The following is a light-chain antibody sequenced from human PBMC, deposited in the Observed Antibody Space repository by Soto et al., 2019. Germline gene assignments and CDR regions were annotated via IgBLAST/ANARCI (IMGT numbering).Light chain of an antibody. J-gene: IGKJ5*01. Sequence: DIVMTQSPDSLAVSLGERATINCKSSQSVLYISNNQNFLAWYQQKPGQPPKLLIYWASTRESGVPDRFSGSGSGTDFTLTISNLQAEDVAVYYCQQYYTTPITFGQGTRLEIK. CDR3: QQYYTTPIT. V-gene: IGKV4-1*01. CDR1: QSVLYISNNQNF. CDR2: WAS.